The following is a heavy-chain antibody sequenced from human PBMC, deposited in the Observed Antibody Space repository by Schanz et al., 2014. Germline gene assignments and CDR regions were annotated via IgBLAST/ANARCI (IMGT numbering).Heavy chain of an antibody. CDR3: ARGVRIDY. CDR2: ISYDGSSK. CDR1: GFAFNNYG. Sequence: QVQLAESGGGVVQPGRSLRLSCAASGFAFNNYGMHWVRQAPGKGLEWVALISYDGSSKNHADSVQGRFTISRDNAKNSLYLQTNSLTAEDTAVYCSARGVRIDYWGQGTLVTVSS. D-gene: IGHD3-3*01. J-gene: IGHJ4*02. V-gene: IGHV3-33*03.